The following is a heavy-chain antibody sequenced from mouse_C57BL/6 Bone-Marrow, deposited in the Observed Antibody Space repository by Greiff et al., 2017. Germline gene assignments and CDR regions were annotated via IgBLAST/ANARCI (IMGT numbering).Heavy chain of an antibody. V-gene: IGHV1-72*01. Sequence: QVQLQQPGAELVKPGASVKLSCKASGYTFTSYWMHWVKQRPGRGLEWIGRIDPTGGGTKYNEKFKSKATLTVDKPSSTAYMQLSSLTSEASAVYYCARGYGPYLDYGGQGTTPTVPS. J-gene: IGHJ2*01. CDR1: GYTFTSYW. CDR2: IDPTGGGT. CDR3: ARGYGPYLDY. D-gene: IGHD1-2*01.